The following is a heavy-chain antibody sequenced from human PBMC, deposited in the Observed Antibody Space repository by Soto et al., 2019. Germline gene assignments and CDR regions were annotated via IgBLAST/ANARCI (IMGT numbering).Heavy chain of an antibody. Sequence: QVQLVQSGAEVKKPGASVKVSCKASGYTFTSYAMHWVRQAPGQRLEWMGWINAGNGNTKYSQKFQGRVTITRDTSERKADLELSSLRSEDTAVYYCANGREYRIQLWLRTPRYYYGMDVWGQGTTVTVSS. CDR3: ANGREYRIQLWLRTPRYYYGMDV. CDR2: INAGNGNT. D-gene: IGHD5-18*01. CDR1: GYTFTSYA. V-gene: IGHV1-3*01. J-gene: IGHJ6*02.